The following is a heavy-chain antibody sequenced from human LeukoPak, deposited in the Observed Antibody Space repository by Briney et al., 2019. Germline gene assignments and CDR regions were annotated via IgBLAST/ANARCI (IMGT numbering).Heavy chain of an antibody. V-gene: IGHV3-21*01. CDR3: ARETYYDFWSGSNSYYYYYGMDV. D-gene: IGHD3-3*01. J-gene: IGHJ6*02. CDR2: ISSSSSYI. CDR1: GFTFSSYS. Sequence: PGGSLRLSCAASGFTFSSYSMNWVRQAPGKGLEWVSSISSSSSYIYYADSVKGRFTISRDNAKNSLYLQMNSLRAEDTAVYYCARETYYDFWSGSNSYYYYYGMDVWGQGTTVTVSS.